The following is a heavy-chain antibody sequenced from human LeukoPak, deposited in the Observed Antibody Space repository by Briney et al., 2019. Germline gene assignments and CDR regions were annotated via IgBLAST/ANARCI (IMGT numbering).Heavy chain of an antibody. CDR1: GFTFSSSA. Sequence: PGGSLRLSCAASGFTFSSSAMSWVRQVSGKGLEWVSGISDSGDREYYAESVKGRLTISRDNSMNTLYLQMNSLRAEDTAVYYCATFSRQQLLDDVFDIWGQGTMVTVSS. J-gene: IGHJ3*02. CDR2: ISDSGDRE. D-gene: IGHD5-24*01. V-gene: IGHV3-23*01. CDR3: ATFSRQQLLDDVFDI.